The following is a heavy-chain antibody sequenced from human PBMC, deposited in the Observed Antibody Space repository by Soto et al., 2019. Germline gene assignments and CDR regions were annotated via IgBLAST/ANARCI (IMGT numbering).Heavy chain of an antibody. CDR3: ANWDFCSGGSCYPIPSGFDY. V-gene: IGHV3-23*01. Sequence: GGSLRLSCAASGFTFSSYAMSWVRQAPGNGLEWVSAISGSGGSTYYADSVKGRFTISRDNSKNTLYLQMNSLRAEDTAVYYCANWDFCSGGSCYPIPSGFDYWGQGTLVTVSS. J-gene: IGHJ4*02. CDR2: ISGSGGST. D-gene: IGHD2-15*01. CDR1: GFTFSSYA.